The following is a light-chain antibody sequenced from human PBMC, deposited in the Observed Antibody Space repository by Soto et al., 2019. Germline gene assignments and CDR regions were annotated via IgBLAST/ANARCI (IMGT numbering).Light chain of an antibody. Sequence: QSVLTQSPSASASLGASVKLTCTLSSGHSSNAIAWYQQQPEKGPRYLMKLNSDGSHSRGDGIPDRFSGSSSGAERYLTISSLQSEDEADYYCQTWGTGIRVFGGGTKLTVL. V-gene: IGLV4-69*01. CDR2: LNSDGSH. CDR1: SGHSSNA. J-gene: IGLJ3*02. CDR3: QTWGTGIRV.